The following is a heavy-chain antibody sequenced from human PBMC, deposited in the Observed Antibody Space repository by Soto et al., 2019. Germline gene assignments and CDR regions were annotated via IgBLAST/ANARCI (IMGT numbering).Heavy chain of an antibody. CDR2: INNDGSST. D-gene: IGHD2-15*01. CDR1: GCIFCSYW. CDR3: ARETCRGGSCYNFGPDY. V-gene: IGHV3-74*01. J-gene: IGHJ4*02. Sequence: REALRLSWAASGCIFCSYWLHWGCKAPGKGLVWVSRINNDGSSTSYADSVKGRFTISRDNAKNTLYLQMSSLRAEDTAGYDNARETCRGGSCYNFGPDYWGQGT.